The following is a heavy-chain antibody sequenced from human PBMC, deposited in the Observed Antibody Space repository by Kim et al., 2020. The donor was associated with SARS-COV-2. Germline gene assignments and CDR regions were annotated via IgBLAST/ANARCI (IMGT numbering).Heavy chain of an antibody. V-gene: IGHV3-23*03. J-gene: IGHJ6*02. D-gene: IGHD3-10*01. Sequence: ATMTGRFTISRDDSTNTLYLQMNSLRAEDTAVYYCAKDSGGGYYYYYGMDVWGQGTTVTVSS. CDR3: AKDSGGGYYYYYGMDV.